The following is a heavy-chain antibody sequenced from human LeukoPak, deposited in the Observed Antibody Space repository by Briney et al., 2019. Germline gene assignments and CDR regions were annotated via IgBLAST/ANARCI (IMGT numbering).Heavy chain of an antibody. J-gene: IGHJ4*02. V-gene: IGHV4-30-2*01. Sequence: SETLSLTCAVSGGSLSSGGYSWSWIRQPPGKGLEWIGFIYHSGSTYYNPSLKSRVTISLDRSKNQFSLRLSSLTAADTAVYYCARGLYSSTTYYFDYWGQGTLVTVSS. D-gene: IGHD6-13*01. CDR2: IYHSGST. CDR3: ARGLYSSTTYYFDY. CDR1: GGSLSSGGYS.